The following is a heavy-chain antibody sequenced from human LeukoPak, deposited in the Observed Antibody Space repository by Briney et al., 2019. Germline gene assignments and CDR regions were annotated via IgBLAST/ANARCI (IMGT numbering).Heavy chain of an antibody. J-gene: IGHJ4*02. CDR2: INPSGGST. CDR3: ARSHGNYYFDY. D-gene: IGHD4-23*01. V-gene: IGHV1-46*01. Sequence: ASVKVSCKASGYTFTSYYRHWVRQAPGQGLDWMGIINPSGGSTSYAQKFQGRVTMTRDMSTSTVYMELSSLRSEDTAVYYCARSHGNYYFDYWGQGTLVTVSS. CDR1: GYTFTSYY.